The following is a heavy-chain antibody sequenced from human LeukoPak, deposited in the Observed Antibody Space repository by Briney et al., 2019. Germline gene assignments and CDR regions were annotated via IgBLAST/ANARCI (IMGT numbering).Heavy chain of an antibody. D-gene: IGHD3-10*01. Sequence: SETLSLTCGVSGXSISSSNWWSWVRQPPGNGLAWIGEIHHSGEINYNPSLKSRVTISVDTSKNQFSLKLSSVTAADTAVYYCARDQSGFGEFFFDYWGQGTLVTVSS. CDR2: IHHSGEI. V-gene: IGHV4-4*02. CDR1: GXSISSSNW. CDR3: ARDQSGFGEFFFDY. J-gene: IGHJ4*02.